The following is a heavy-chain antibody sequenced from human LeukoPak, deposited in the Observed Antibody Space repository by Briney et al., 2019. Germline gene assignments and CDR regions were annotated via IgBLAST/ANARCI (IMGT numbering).Heavy chain of an antibody. D-gene: IGHD3-10*01. V-gene: IGHV4-34*01. J-gene: IGHJ4*02. CDR1: GGSFSGYF. Sequence: SETLSLTCAVYGGSFSGYFWSWIRQPPGKGLEWIGEINHSGNIRYNPSLMSRVTVSVDTSKNQVSLKPRSVTAADTAIYYCARAADYLGSGSQLGYWGQGILVTVSS. CDR3: ARAADYLGSGSQLGY. CDR2: INHSGNI.